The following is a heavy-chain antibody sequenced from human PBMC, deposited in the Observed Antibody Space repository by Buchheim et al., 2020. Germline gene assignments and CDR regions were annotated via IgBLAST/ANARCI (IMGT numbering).Heavy chain of an antibody. Sequence: EVQLVESGGGLVQPGGSLRLSCAASGFTFSSYEMNWVRQAPGKGLEWVSYISSSGSTIYYADSVKGRFTISRDNAKNSLYLQMNSLRAEDTAVYYCARTLVPAAISYYYYGMDVWGQGTT. CDR1: GFTFSSYE. V-gene: IGHV3-48*03. CDR3: ARTLVPAAISYYYYGMDV. D-gene: IGHD2-2*02. CDR2: ISSSGSTI. J-gene: IGHJ6*02.